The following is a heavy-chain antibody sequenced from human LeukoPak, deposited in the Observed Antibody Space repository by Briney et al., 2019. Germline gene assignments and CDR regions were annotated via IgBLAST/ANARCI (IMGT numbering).Heavy chain of an antibody. CDR3: ARDYYGSGSQYMDV. D-gene: IGHD3-10*01. Sequence: GGSLRLSCAASGFTFSSYGMHWVRQAPGKGLEWVAVISYDGSNKYYADSVKGRFTISRDNSKNTLYLQMNSLRAEDTAVYYCARDYYGSGSQYMDVWGKGTTVTVSS. V-gene: IGHV3-30*12. CDR2: ISYDGSNK. CDR1: GFTFSSYG. J-gene: IGHJ6*03.